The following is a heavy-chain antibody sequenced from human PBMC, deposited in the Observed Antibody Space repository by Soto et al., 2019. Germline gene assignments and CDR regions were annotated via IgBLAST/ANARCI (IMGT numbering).Heavy chain of an antibody. CDR1: GFTVTSNY. Sequence: GVSLSHSCASSGFTVTSNYLSWVRQAPGKGLEWVSVIYSGGSTYYADSVKGRFTISRDNSKNTLYLQMNSLRAEDTAVYYCASEYCSLYFCARRSW. J-gene: IGHJ5*01. V-gene: IGHV3-53*01. CDR2: IYSGGST. CDR3: ASEYCSLYFCARRS. D-gene: IGHD2-8*01.